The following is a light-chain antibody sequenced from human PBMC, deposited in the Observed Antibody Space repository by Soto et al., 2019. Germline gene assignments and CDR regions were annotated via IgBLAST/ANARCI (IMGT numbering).Light chain of an antibody. Sequence: EIGLTQSPGTLSLSPGERATLSCRASQSVSSAYLAWYQHKPVQPPTLLIYAASSRVTGIPDRFSGSGSRTDFTLTISRLEPEDCAVYYCQQYGSSSTWTVGQGKKVEL. CDR3: QQYGSSSTWT. J-gene: IGKJ1*01. CDR2: AAS. CDR1: QSVSSAY. V-gene: IGKV3-20*01.